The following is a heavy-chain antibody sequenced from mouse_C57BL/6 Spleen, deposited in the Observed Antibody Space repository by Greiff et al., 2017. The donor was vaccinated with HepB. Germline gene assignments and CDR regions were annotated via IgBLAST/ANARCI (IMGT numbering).Heavy chain of an antibody. J-gene: IGHJ3*01. V-gene: IGHV1-26*01. CDR2: INPNNGGT. CDR3: ARAYYSNWAWFAY. Sequence: VQLQQSGPELVKPGASVKISCKASGYTFTDYYMNWVKQSHGKSLEWIGDINPNNGGTSYNQKFKGKATLTVDKSSSTAYMELRSLTSEDSAVYYCARAYYSNWAWFAYWGQGTLVTVSA. CDR1: GYTFTDYY. D-gene: IGHD2-5*01.